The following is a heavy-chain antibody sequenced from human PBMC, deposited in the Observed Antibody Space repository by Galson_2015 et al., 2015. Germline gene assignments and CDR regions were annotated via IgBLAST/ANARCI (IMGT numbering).Heavy chain of an antibody. Sequence: SGAEVEKPGESLKISCTGSGYSITSYWGGWGRQLPGKGLEWKGIIYPGDSDTRYSPSFQGQVTISAYKSISTAYLQWSSLKALDAAMDYCSRHRCGDYPDIWGQGTMVTVSS. J-gene: IGHJ3*02. CDR3: SRHRCGDYPDI. CDR1: GYSITSYW. CDR2: IYPGDSDT. D-gene: IGHD4-17*01. V-gene: IGHV5-51*01.